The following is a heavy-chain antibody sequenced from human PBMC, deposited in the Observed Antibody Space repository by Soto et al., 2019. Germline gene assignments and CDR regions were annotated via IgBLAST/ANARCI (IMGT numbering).Heavy chain of an antibody. CDR2: IKSKSDGGTT. CDR1: GFTFTNAW. CDR3: TVAPQWLVRKFDY. J-gene: IGHJ4*02. V-gene: IGHV3-15*07. Sequence: EVQLVESGGGLVEPGGSLRLSCVASGFTFTNAWMNWVRQAPGKGLEWVGRIKSKSDGGTTDYAAPVKGRFTVSRDDSKNTLYLQMDSLKTEDTAMYYCTVAPQWLVRKFDYWGQGILVTGSS. D-gene: IGHD6-19*01.